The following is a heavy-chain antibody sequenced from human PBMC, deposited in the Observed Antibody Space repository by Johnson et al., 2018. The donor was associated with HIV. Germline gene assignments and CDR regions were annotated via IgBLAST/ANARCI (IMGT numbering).Heavy chain of an antibody. J-gene: IGHJ3*02. D-gene: IGHD6-13*01. CDR3: TTKPYSSSWYGAFDI. V-gene: IGHV3-15*01. Sequence: VQLVESGGGVVQPGRSLRLSCAASGLSFSNFGMHWVRQTPGMGLEWVGRIKSKTDGGTTDYAAPVKGRFTISRDDSKNTLYLQMNSLKTEDTAVYYCTTKPYSSSWYGAFDIWGQGTVVTVSS. CDR2: IKSKTDGGTT. CDR1: GLSFSNFG.